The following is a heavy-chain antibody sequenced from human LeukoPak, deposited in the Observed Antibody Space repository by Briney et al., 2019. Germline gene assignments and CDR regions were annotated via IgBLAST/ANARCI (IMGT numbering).Heavy chain of an antibody. Sequence: GGSLRLSCAASGFTFSDYRMNWVRQAPGKGLEWVSSISSRSTYIYYAAPVKGRFTISRDDAKSSLYLQMSSLRAEDTAVYYCATVDGDLPYYMNDWGKGTTVTVSS. D-gene: IGHD4-17*01. CDR1: GFTFSDYR. J-gene: IGHJ6*03. CDR3: ATVDGDLPYYMND. CDR2: ISSRSTYI. V-gene: IGHV3-21*04.